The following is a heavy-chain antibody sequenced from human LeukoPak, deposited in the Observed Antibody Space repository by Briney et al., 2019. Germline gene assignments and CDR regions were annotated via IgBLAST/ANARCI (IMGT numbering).Heavy chain of an antibody. Sequence: GGSLRLSCAASGFTFSSYEMNWVRQAPGKGLEWVSSISSSSSYIYYADSVKGRFTISRDNAKNSLYLQMNSLRAEDTAVYYCARDPRSSPFDYWGQGTLVTVSS. CDR2: ISSSSSYI. CDR3: ARDPRSSPFDY. V-gene: IGHV3-21*01. D-gene: IGHD5-24*01. J-gene: IGHJ4*02. CDR1: GFTFSSYE.